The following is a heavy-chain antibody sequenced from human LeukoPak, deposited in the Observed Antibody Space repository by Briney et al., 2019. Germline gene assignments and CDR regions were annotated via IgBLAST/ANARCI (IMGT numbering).Heavy chain of an antibody. V-gene: IGHV3-53*01. D-gene: IGHD6-13*01. CDR2: IYSGGST. CDR1: GFTVSSNY. CDR3: ASAYSSSWYGGYYFDY. J-gene: IGHJ4*02. Sequence: GGSLRLSCAASGFTVSSNYMSWVRQAPGKGLEWVSVIYSGGSTYYADSVKGRFTISRDNSKNTLYLQMNSLRAEDTAVCYCASAYSSSWYGGYYFDYWGQGTLVTVSS.